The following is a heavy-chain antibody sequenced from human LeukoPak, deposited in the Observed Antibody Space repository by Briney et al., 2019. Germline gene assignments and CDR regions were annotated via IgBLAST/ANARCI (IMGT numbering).Heavy chain of an antibody. J-gene: IGHJ4*02. CDR1: GGSISSYY. CDR2: IYCSGST. Sequence: SETLSLTCTVSGGSISSYYWSWIRQPPGKGLEWIGYIYCSGSTNYNPSLKSRVTISVDTSKNQFSLKLSSVTAADTAVYYCARGLSSSLFDYWGQGTLVTVSS. V-gene: IGHV4-59*01. CDR3: ARGLSSSLFDY. D-gene: IGHD6-6*01.